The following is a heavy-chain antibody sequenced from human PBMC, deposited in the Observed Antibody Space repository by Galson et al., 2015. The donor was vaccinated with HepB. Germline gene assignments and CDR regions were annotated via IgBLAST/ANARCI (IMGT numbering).Heavy chain of an antibody. D-gene: IGHD5-24*01. CDR3: ATERELTMGLD. CDR2: IIPMYGTT. CDR1: GGIFTPYA. J-gene: IGHJ4*02. Sequence: SVKVSCKAAGGIFTPYAISWVRQAPRQGLEWMGSIIPMYGTTNYAQKFQGRVTFSADKSTSTVYMDLGSLRSEDTAVYYCATERELTMGLDWGQGTLVTVSS. V-gene: IGHV1-69*06.